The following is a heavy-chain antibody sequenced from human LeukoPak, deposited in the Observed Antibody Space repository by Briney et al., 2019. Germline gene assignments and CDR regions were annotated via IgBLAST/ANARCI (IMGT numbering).Heavy chain of an antibody. D-gene: IGHD3-3*01. Sequence: SETLSLTCTVSGGSLSSYYWSWIRQPPGKGLEWIGYIYYSGSTNYNPSLKSRVTISVDTSKNQFSLKLSSVTAADTAVYYCARGGYDFWSGYYTGIEWFDPWGQGTLVTVSS. CDR3: ARGGYDFWSGYYTGIEWFDP. J-gene: IGHJ5*02. CDR2: IYYSGST. CDR1: GGSLSSYY. V-gene: IGHV4-59*01.